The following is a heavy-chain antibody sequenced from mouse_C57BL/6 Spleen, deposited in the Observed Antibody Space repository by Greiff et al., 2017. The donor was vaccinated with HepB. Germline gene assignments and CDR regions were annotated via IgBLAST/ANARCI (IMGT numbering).Heavy chain of an antibody. J-gene: IGHJ4*01. CDR1: GYTFTSYW. CDR2: IDPSDSYT. V-gene: IGHV1-69*01. CDR3: ARNYSSREDAMDY. Sequence: QVQLQQPGAELVMPGASVKLSCKASGYTFTSYWMHWVKQRPGQGLEWIGEIDPSDSYTNYNQKFKGKSTLTVDKSSSTAYMQLSSLTSEDSAVYYCARNYSSREDAMDYWGQGTSVTGAS. D-gene: IGHD1-1*01.